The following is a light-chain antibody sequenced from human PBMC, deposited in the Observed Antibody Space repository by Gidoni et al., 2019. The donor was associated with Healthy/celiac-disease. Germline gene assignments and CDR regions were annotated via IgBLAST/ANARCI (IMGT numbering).Light chain of an antibody. Sequence: DIQMTQSPSSLSASVGDRVTITCRASQSISSYLNWYQQKPGKAPKLLIYAASSLQSGVPSRFSGGGYGTDFTLTIVSLRPEDFATYYCQQSYSTPRTFXQXTKVEIK. J-gene: IGKJ1*01. CDR1: QSISSY. V-gene: IGKV1-39*01. CDR2: AAS. CDR3: QQSYSTPRT.